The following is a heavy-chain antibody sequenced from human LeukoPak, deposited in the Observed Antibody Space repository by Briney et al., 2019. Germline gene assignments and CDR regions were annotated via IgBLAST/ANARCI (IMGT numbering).Heavy chain of an antibody. CDR1: GFTFSNCG. J-gene: IGHJ4*02. V-gene: IGHV3-33*01. CDR2: IWYDGSNK. CDR3: AGDMGTSALFGGYFDY. D-gene: IGHD3-22*01. Sequence: GGSLRLSCAASGFTFSNCGMHWVRQAPGKGLEWVAIIWYDGSNKYYADSVKGRFTISRDDSKNTVCLQMNSLRAEDTAVYYCAGDMGTSALFGGYFDYWGQGTLVTVSS.